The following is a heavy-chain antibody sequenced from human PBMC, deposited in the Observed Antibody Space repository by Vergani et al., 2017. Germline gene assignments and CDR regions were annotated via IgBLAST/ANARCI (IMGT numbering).Heavy chain of an antibody. D-gene: IGHD6-19*01. Sequence: QVQLQESGPGLVKPSETLSLTCTVPGGPISSYYWSWIRQPPGKGLEWIGYIYYSGSTNYNPSLKIRVTIPVHTSKNQFSLKLSSVTAADTAVYYCARVSAAVAGKGFDYWGQGTLVTVSS. J-gene: IGHJ4*02. CDR1: GGPISSYY. CDR3: ARVSAAVAGKGFDY. CDR2: IYYSGST. V-gene: IGHV4-59*01.